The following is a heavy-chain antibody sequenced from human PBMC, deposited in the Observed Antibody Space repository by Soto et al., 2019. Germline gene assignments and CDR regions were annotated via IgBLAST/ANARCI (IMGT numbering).Heavy chain of an antibody. CDR3: ARSYRRYCSGGSCYSYYYYYMDV. J-gene: IGHJ6*03. CDR2: IYYSGST. Sequence: SETLSLTCTVSGGSISSYYWSWIRQPPGKGLEWIGYIYYSGSTNYNPSLKSRVTISVDTSKNQFSLKLSSVTAADTAVYYCARSYRRYCSGGSCYSYYYYYMDVWGKGTRVTVSS. CDR1: GGSISSYY. V-gene: IGHV4-59*01. D-gene: IGHD2-15*01.